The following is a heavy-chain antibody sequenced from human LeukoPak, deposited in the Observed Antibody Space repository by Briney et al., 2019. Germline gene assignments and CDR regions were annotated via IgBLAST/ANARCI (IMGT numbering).Heavy chain of an antibody. CDR3: ARREIVVVPAARAGYYYYYYMDV. CDR1: GFTFSSYS. CDR2: IKQDGSEK. J-gene: IGHJ6*03. Sequence: PGGSLRLSCAASGFTFSSYSMNWVRQAPGKGLEWVANIKQDGSEKYYVDSVKGRFTISRDNAKNSLYLQMNSLRAEDTAVYYCARREIVVVPAARAGYYYYYYMDVWGKGTTVTVSS. D-gene: IGHD2-2*01. V-gene: IGHV3-7*01.